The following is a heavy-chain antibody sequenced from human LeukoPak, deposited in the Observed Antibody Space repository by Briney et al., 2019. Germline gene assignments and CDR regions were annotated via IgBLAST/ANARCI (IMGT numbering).Heavy chain of an antibody. D-gene: IGHD5-12*01. CDR3: AHRLHTQGGYADNWFDP. Sequence: SGPTLVKPTQTLTLTCTFSGFSLSTSGVGVGWIRQPPGKALEWLALIYWNDDKRYSPSLKSRLTITKDTSKNQVVLTMTNMDPVDTATYYCAHRLHTQGGYADNWFDPWGQGTLVTVSS. J-gene: IGHJ5*02. CDR1: GFSLSTSGVG. V-gene: IGHV2-5*01. CDR2: IYWNDDK.